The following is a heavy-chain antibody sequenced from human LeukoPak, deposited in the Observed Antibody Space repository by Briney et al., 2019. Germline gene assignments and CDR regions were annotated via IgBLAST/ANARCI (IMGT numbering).Heavy chain of an antibody. CDR2: IYHSGST. CDR3: ARGSGDYVGFGFDY. J-gene: IGHJ4*02. CDR1: GGSISSGGYS. D-gene: IGHD4-17*01. V-gene: IGHV4-30-2*01. Sequence: SQTLSLTCAASGGSISSGGYSWSWLRQPPGKGLEWIGYIYHSGSTYYNPSLKSRVTISVDRSKNQFSLKLSSVTAADTAVYYCARGSGDYVGFGFDYWGQGTLVTVSS.